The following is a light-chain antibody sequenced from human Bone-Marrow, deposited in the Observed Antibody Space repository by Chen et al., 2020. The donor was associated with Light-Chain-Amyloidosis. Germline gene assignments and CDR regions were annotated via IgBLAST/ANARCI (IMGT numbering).Light chain of an antibody. CDR2: QDS. CDR3: QAADSSDTYTV. CDR1: ALPKQY. V-gene: IGLV3-25*03. J-gene: IGLJ3*02. Sequence: SYELTQPPSVSVSPGQTARNTCSGDALPKQYASWYKQRPGQAPVLIIYQDSERPSGIPERFSGSSSGKTVTLTISGDQAEDEADYHCQAADSSDTYTVFGGGTRLTVL.